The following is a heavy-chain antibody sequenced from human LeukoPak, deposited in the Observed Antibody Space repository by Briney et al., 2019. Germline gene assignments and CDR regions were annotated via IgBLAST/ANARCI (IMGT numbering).Heavy chain of an antibody. CDR1: GYSISTGYY. CDR2: IYYSGST. V-gene: IGHV4-38-2*02. D-gene: IGHD3-10*01. J-gene: IGHJ4*02. CDR3: ATLLLWFGELQHYFDY. Sequence: SETLSLTCTVSGYSISTGYYWGWIRQPPGKGLEWIGSIYYSGSTYYNPSLKSRVTISVDTSKIQFSLKLSSVTAADTAVYYCATLLLWFGELQHYFDYWGQGTLVTVSS.